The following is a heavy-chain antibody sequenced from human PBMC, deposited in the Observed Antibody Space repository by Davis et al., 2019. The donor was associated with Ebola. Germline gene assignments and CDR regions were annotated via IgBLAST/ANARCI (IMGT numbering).Heavy chain of an antibody. CDR3: AKDGVVAAGTVY. CDR2: IRYDGIKK. Sequence: GGSLRLSCETSGFTFSRNGMHWVRQAPGKGLEWVAFIRYDGIKKYYADSVKGRFTISRDNSKNTLYLQMNSLRAEDTAVYYCAKDGVVAAGTVYWGQGTLVTVSS. V-gene: IGHV3-30*02. CDR1: GFTFSRNG. J-gene: IGHJ4*02. D-gene: IGHD6-13*01.